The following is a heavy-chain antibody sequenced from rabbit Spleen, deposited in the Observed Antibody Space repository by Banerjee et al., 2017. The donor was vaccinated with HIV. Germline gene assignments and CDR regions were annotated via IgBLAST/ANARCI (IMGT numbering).Heavy chain of an antibody. CDR1: GFSFSSNW. Sequence: QEQLEESGGGLVKPGGTLTLTCTVSGFSFSSNWICWVRQAPGKGLEWIACIEGGSSAFSYFARWAKGRFTISKTSSTTVTLQMTSLTAADTATYFCARDSGSSFSSYGMDLWGQGTLVTVS. V-gene: IGHV1S45*01. J-gene: IGHJ6*01. D-gene: IGHD8-1*01. CDR2: IEGGSSAFS. CDR3: ARDSGSSFSSYGMDL.